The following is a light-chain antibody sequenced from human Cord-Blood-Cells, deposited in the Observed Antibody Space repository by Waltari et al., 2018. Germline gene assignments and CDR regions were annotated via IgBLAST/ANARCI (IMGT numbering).Light chain of an antibody. CDR3: QQSHSTPPYT. Sequence: DIQMTQSPSSLSASVGDRVTITCRASQSISSYLNWYQQKQGKAAQRLIYAAASLQSGVPSTLSGSGSATKFTLTSSSLQPKEFSTYYCQQSHSTPPYTFGQGTKLEIK. J-gene: IGKJ2*01. CDR1: QSISSY. V-gene: IGKV1-39*01. CDR2: AAA.